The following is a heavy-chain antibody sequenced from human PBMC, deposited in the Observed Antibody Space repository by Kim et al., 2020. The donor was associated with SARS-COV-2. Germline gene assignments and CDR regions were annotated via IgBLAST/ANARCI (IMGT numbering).Heavy chain of an antibody. D-gene: IGHD3-10*01. CDR2: ISAYNGNT. Sequence: ASVKVSCKASGYTFTSYGISWVRQAPGQGLEWMGWISAYNGNTNYAQKLQGRVTMTTDTSTSTAYMELRSLRSDDTAVYYCARVSLHRMVRGVIIVDYFDYWGQGTLVTVSS. V-gene: IGHV1-18*01. J-gene: IGHJ4*02. CDR3: ARVSLHRMVRGVIIVDYFDY. CDR1: GYTFTSYG.